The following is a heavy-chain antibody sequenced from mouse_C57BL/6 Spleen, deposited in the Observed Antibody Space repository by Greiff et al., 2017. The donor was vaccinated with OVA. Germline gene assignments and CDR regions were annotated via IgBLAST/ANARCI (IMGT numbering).Heavy chain of an antibody. CDR3: TGLVDY. V-gene: IGHV6-3*01. CDR1: GFTFSNYW. J-gene: IGHJ2*01. CDR2: IRLKSDNYAT. Sequence: EVKVEESGGGLVQPGGSMKLSCVASGFTFSNYWMNWVRQSPEKGLEWVAQIRLKSDNYATHYAESVKGRFTISRDDSKSSVYLQMNNVRAEDTGIYYCTGLVDYWGQGTTLTVSS.